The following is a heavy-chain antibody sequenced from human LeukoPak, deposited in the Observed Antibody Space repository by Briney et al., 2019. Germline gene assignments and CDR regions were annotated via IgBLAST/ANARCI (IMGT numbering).Heavy chain of an antibody. V-gene: IGHV3-23*01. J-gene: IGHJ4*02. Sequence: GGSLRLSCAASGLTFSSQVMSWVRQTPGKGLEWISTISGSGDSTYYADSVKGRFTISRDDSKNTLYLQMNSLRAEDTAVYYCAKDGGPRMVTYDYWGQGTLVTVSS. D-gene: IGHD4-23*01. CDR2: ISGSGDST. CDR3: AKDGGPRMVTYDY. CDR1: GLTFSSQV.